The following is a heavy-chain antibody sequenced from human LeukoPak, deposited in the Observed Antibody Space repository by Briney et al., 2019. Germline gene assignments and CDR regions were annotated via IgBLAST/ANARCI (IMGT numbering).Heavy chain of an antibody. J-gene: IGHJ4*02. V-gene: IGHV3-23*01. CDR1: GFTFSSYD. CDR2: ISGSGGST. D-gene: IGHD6-13*01. Sequence: GGSLRLSCAASGFTFSSYDMSWVRQSPGKGLEWVSDISGSGGSTYYADSERGRFTISRDNSKNTLYLQMNSLRAEDTAVYYCSKDEQVWVAAAVDYWGEGTLVTVAS. CDR3: SKDEQVWVAAAVDY.